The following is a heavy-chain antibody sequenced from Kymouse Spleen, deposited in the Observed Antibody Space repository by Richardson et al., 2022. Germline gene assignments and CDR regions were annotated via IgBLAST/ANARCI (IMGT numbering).Heavy chain of an antibody. CDR1: GGSFSGYY. J-gene: IGHJ6*02. Sequence: QVQLQQWGAGLLKPSETLSLTCAVYGGSFSGYYWSWIRQPPGKGLEWIGEINHSGSTNYNPSLKSRVTISVDTSKNQFSLKLSSVTAADTAVYYCAREARIAAAGDYYYGMDVWGQGTTVTVSS. V-gene: IGHV4-34*01. CDR3: AREARIAAAGDYYYGMDV. CDR2: INHSGST. D-gene: IGHD6-13*01.